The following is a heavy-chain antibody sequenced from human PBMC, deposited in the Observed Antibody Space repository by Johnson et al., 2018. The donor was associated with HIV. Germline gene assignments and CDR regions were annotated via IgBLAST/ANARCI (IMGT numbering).Heavy chain of an antibody. Sequence: EVQMVESGGGLVLPGGSLRLSCLASGLTFSNYPMHWVRQAPGRGLAYVPMVTNIGDSTYYVYAVQRRFSISRDNSKNTLYLQMGSLRAEDTAVYYCATDYNFWSGRPDSFDVWGQGTMVTVSS. V-gene: IGHV3-64*01. J-gene: IGHJ3*01. D-gene: IGHD3-3*01. CDR2: VTNIGDST. CDR3: ATDYNFWSGRPDSFDV. CDR1: GLTFSNYP.